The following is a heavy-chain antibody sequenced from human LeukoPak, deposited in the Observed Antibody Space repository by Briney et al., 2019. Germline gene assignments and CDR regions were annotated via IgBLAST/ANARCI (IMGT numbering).Heavy chain of an antibody. V-gene: IGHV3-23*01. CDR2: ISGSGGST. J-gene: IGHJ4*02. D-gene: IGHD2-21*02. CDR1: GFTFSSYA. Sequence: GGSLRLSCAASGFTFSSYAMSWVRPAPGKGLEWVSAISGSGGSTYYADSVKGRFTISRDNSKNTLYLQMNSLRAEDTAVYYCAKIGVRAGDSDYWGQGTLVTVSS. CDR3: AKIGVRAGDSDY.